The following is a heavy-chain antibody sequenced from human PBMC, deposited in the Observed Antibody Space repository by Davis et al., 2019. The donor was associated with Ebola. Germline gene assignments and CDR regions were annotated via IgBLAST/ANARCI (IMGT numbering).Heavy chain of an antibody. CDR1: GFSLSIYG. CDR2: IRDDGSDT. Sequence: GGSLRLSCAASGFSLSIYGMHWVRQAPGKRLEWVAFIRDDGSDTYYGDAVQGRFTISRDNSKNTVYLQMNTLRGEDTGVYYCAKDLMVSYGMDVWGQGTTVTVSS. D-gene: IGHD2-8*01. J-gene: IGHJ6*02. V-gene: IGHV3-30*02. CDR3: AKDLMVSYGMDV.